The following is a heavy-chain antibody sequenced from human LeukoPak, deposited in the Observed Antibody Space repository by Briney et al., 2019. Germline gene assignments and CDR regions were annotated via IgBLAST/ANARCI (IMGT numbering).Heavy chain of an antibody. V-gene: IGHV3-30-3*01. CDR3: ARDLRGSYYVGAFDI. CDR1: GFTFSSYA. Sequence: GRSLRLSCAASGFTFSSYAMHWVRQAPGKGLEWVAVISYDGSNKYYADSVKGRFTISRDNSKNTLYLQMNSLRAEDTAVYYCARDLRGSYYVGAFDIWGQGTMVTVSS. D-gene: IGHD1-26*01. J-gene: IGHJ3*02. CDR2: ISYDGSNK.